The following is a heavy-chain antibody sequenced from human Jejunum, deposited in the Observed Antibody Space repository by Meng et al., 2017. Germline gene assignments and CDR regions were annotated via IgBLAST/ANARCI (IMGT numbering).Heavy chain of an antibody. D-gene: IGHD3-10*01. J-gene: IGHJ4*02. V-gene: IGHV3-23*01. CDR3: LYYYPSGSGTY. CDR1: GFPFTGSV. CDR2: ISGSGGNT. Sequence: FQSGAGLALPGGPLTSSCGAYGFPFTGSVMIWFRQAPGKGLECVSAISGSGGNTYYTESVKGRFTISRDNSKNTLYLQMNNLRAEDTAVYYCLYYYPSGSGTYWGQGTLVTVSS.